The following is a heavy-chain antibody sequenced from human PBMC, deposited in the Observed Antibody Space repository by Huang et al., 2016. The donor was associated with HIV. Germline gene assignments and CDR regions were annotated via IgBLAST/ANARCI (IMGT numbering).Heavy chain of an antibody. J-gene: IGHJ4*02. Sequence: VQLVESGGGVVQPGRSLRLACAASGFSFSTYGLHWVRQALGKGVEGVAVISYDGSNKYYAHSVKGRFTISRDTSENKVYLQMNSLRHEDTAVYYCAKDGADEEWDIDYWGQGTLVTVSS. CDR2: ISYDGSNK. D-gene: IGHD1-26*01. CDR1: GFSFSTYG. CDR3: AKDGADEEWDIDY. V-gene: IGHV3-30*18.